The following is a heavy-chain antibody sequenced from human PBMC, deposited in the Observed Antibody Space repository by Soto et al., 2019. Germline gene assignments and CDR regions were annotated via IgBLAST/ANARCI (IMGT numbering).Heavy chain of an antibody. Sequence: SQTLSLTCAVAGGSISRGGYYWSWIRQPPGKGLEWIGEINHSGSTNYNPSLKSRVTISVDTSKNQFSLKLSSVTAADTAVYYCARDNVDSSGYYAQLDYWGQGTLVTVSS. CDR2: INHSGST. V-gene: IGHV4-34*01. D-gene: IGHD3-22*01. CDR3: ARDNVDSSGYYAQLDY. J-gene: IGHJ4*02. CDR1: GGSISRGGYY.